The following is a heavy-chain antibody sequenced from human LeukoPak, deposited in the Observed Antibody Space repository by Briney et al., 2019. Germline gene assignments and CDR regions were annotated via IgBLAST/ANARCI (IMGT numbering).Heavy chain of an antibody. CDR2: IKPDESER. CDR1: GFIFNDYW. Sequence: GGSLRLSCAVSGFIFNDYWMAWVRQAPGKGLEWVSNIKPDESERNYVDSVKGRLTISRDNAKTSLYLQMNSLRAEDTAVYYCARRYYDFWSAPSGDYYYYYMDVWGKGTTVTVSS. J-gene: IGHJ6*03. V-gene: IGHV3-7*01. CDR3: ARRYYDFWSAPSGDYYYYYMDV. D-gene: IGHD3-3*01.